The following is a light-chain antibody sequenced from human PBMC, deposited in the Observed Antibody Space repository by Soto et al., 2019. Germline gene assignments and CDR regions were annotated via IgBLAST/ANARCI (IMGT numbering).Light chain of an antibody. CDR1: SSDVGSYDY. V-gene: IGLV2-11*01. CDR2: NVN. J-gene: IGLJ1*01. CDR3: CSYASSATRYV. Sequence: QSALIQPPSVSGSPGQSVTISCTATSSDVGSYDYVCWYQQHPGTVPKPMIYNVNTQPSGVPDRFSGSKSGNTSSMTISGLDAEDEADYYCCSYASSATRYVFGTGTKVTVL.